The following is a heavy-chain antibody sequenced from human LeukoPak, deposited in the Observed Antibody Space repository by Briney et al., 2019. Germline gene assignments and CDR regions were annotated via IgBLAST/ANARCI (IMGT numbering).Heavy chain of an antibody. J-gene: IGHJ5*02. V-gene: IGHV3-9*01. CDR1: GFTFDDYA. Sequence: GGSLRLSCAASGFTFDDYAMHWVRQAPGKGLEWVSGISWNSGSMDYADSVKGRFTISRDNAKNSLYLQMNSLRAEDTAVYYCARDLEDCSGGSCYSWFDPWGQGTLVTVSS. D-gene: IGHD2-15*01. CDR3: ARDLEDCSGGSCYSWFDP. CDR2: ISWNSGSM.